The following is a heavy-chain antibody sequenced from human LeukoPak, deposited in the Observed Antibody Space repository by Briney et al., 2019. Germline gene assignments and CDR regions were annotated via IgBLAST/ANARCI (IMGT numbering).Heavy chain of an antibody. CDR1: GYTFTSYG. CDR2: ISAYNGNT. V-gene: IGHV1-18*01. D-gene: IGHD1-7*01. Sequence: AGSVKVSCKASGYTFTSYGISWVRQAPGQGREGMGWISAYNGNTNYTQKLQGRVTTTTDTTTSTAYMELRSLRSDDTAVYYCAGKLGTSLVDYWGQGTLVTVSS. J-gene: IGHJ4*02. CDR3: AGKLGTSLVDY.